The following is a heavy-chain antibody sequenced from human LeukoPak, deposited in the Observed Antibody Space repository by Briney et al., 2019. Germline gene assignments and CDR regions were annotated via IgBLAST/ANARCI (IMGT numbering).Heavy chain of an antibody. D-gene: IGHD6-13*01. CDR1: GGSFSGYY. J-gene: IGHJ3*01. V-gene: IGHV3-23*01. Sequence: ETLSLTCAVYGGSFSGYYWSWIRQPPGKGLEWVSVISASGDSTYYADSVKGRFTISRDNSKNTLYLQMNSLRAEDTAIYYCARDRSTAGLNTFDVWGQGTMVTVSS. CDR3: ARDRSTAGLNTFDV. CDR2: ISASGDST.